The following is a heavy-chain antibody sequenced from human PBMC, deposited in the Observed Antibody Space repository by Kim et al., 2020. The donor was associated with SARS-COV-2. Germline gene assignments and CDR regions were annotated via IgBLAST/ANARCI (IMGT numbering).Heavy chain of an antibody. CDR3: ARSVDY. J-gene: IGHJ4*02. Sequence: QDGSAHFYVASVKGRFTISRDNAKNSLYLQMNSLRTEDTAVYYCARSVDYWGQGTLVTVSS. V-gene: IGHV3-7*04. CDR2: QDGSAH.